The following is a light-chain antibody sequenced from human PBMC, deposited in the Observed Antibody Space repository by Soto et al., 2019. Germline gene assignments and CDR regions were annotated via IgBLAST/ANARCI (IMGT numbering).Light chain of an antibody. V-gene: IGLV2-23*02. CDR1: SSDVGSYNL. CDR3: CSYAPSSTYV. J-gene: IGLJ1*01. CDR2: EVT. Sequence: QSVLTQPASVSGSPGQSITISCTGTSSDVGSYNLVSWYQQHPGKAPKLMIYEVTQRPSGVANRFSGSKSGNTASLTISGLQAEDVADYYCCSYAPSSTYVFGPGTKLTVL.